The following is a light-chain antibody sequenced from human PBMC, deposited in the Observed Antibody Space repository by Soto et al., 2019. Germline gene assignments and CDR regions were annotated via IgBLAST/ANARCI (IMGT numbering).Light chain of an antibody. V-gene: IGKV3-15*01. Sequence: EIVMTQSPATLSVSPGERATLSCRASQSVSSYLAWYQQKPGQAPRLLIYGASTRATGIPARFSGSGSGTEFTLTISSLQSEDFAVYYCQQYNNWGFTFGPGTKVDIK. CDR3: QQYNNWGFT. J-gene: IGKJ3*01. CDR1: QSVSSY. CDR2: GAS.